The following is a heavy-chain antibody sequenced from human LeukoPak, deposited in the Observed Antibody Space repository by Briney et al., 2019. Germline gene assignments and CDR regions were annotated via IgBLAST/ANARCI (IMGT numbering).Heavy chain of an antibody. Sequence: SETLSLTCTVSGGSISSSSYYWGWIRQPPGKGLEWIGSIYYSGSTYYNPSLKSRVTISVDTSKNQFSLKLSSVAAADTAVYYCARDFYYDSSGYYDALDIWGQGTMVTVSS. CDR2: IYYSGST. CDR1: GGSISSSSYY. CDR3: ARDFYYDSSGYYDALDI. V-gene: IGHV4-39*07. J-gene: IGHJ3*02. D-gene: IGHD3-22*01.